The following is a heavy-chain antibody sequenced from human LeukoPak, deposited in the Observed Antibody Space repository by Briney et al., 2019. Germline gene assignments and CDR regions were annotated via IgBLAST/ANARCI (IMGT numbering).Heavy chain of an antibody. CDR2: IIPIFGTA. D-gene: IGHD3-22*01. Sequence: SVNVSCKASGGTFSSYAISWVRQAPGQGLEWMGGIIPIFGTANYAQKFQGRVTITADESTSTAYMELSSLRSEDTAVYYCARAGNFRHYYDSSGYYFDYWGQGTLVTVSS. CDR3: ARAGNFRHYYDSSGYYFDY. CDR1: GGTFSSYA. J-gene: IGHJ4*02. V-gene: IGHV1-69*13.